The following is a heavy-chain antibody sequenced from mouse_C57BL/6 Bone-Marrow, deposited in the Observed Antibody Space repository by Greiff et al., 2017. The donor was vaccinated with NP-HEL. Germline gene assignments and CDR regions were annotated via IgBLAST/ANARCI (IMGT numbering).Heavy chain of an antibody. J-gene: IGHJ2*01. CDR1: GYTFTDYY. D-gene: IGHD1-1*01. Sequence: VQLQQSGPVLVKPGASVKMSCKASGYTFTDYYMNWVKQSHGKSLEWIGVINPYNGGTSYNQKFKGKATLTVDKSSSTAYMELNSLTSEDSAVYYCARGNYYGSSYVGYFDYWGQGTTLTVSS. CDR3: ARGNYYGSSYVGYFDY. CDR2: INPYNGGT. V-gene: IGHV1-19*01.